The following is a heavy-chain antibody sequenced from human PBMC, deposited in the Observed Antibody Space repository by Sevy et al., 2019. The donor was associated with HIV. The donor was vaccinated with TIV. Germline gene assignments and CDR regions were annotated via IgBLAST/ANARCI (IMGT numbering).Heavy chain of an antibody. D-gene: IGHD3-3*01. CDR2: ISSSGDTT. J-gene: IGHJ6*02. Sequence: GGSLRLSCAASGFTFRSFEMNWVRQAPGKGVEWVSYISSSGDTTDYTDSVRGRFTISRDNAKKSLYLQMNSLRGEDTALYYCAKRGGQYDLGMDVWGQGTTVTVSS. CDR1: GFTFRSFE. CDR3: AKRGGQYDLGMDV. V-gene: IGHV3-48*03.